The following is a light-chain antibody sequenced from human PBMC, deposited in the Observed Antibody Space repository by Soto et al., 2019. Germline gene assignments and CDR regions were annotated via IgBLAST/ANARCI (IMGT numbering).Light chain of an antibody. CDR2: DNN. Sequence: QSVLTQPPSVSAAPGQKVTISCSGSSSNIGNKYVSWYQQLPGTAPKLLIYDNNKRPAGIPDRFSGSKSGTSATLGITGLQTGDEADYYCGTWDSSMSAVVFGGGTKVTV. V-gene: IGLV1-51*01. CDR3: GTWDSSMSAVV. CDR1: SSNIGNKY. J-gene: IGLJ2*01.